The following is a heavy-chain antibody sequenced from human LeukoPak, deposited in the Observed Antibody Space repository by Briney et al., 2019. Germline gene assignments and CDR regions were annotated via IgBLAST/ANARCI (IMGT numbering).Heavy chain of an antibody. J-gene: IGHJ6*03. V-gene: IGHV4-59*01. Sequence: KPSETLSLTCNVFGGSISGYHWSWIRQPPGKGLEWLGYIYYSGSSNYNPSLKSRVTISADTSKNQFSLKLSSVTAADTAVYYCARVPRSYYYYYYMDVWGKGTTVTVSS. CDR2: IYYSGSS. CDR1: GGSISGYH. CDR3: ARVPRSYYYYYYMDV.